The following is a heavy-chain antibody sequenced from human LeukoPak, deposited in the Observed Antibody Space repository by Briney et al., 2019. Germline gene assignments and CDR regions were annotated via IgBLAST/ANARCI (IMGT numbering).Heavy chain of an antibody. Sequence: GGPLRLSCAASGSTFSRHSMNWVRQAPGKGLQWVASIDSRSAYIYYADSVKGRFIISRDNAKTSLYLHMNSLRAEDTAVYYCAAYNYGYLADYWGQGTLVTVSS. CDR2: IDSRSAYI. D-gene: IGHD5-18*01. J-gene: IGHJ4*02. V-gene: IGHV3-21*01. CDR1: GSTFSRHS. CDR3: AAYNYGYLADY.